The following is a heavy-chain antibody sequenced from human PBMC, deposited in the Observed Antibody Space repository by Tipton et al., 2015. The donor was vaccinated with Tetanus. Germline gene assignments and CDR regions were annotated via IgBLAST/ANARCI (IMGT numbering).Heavy chain of an antibody. CDR2: IYYSGST. J-gene: IGHJ3*02. CDR3: ARNPMTTVTLDAFDI. D-gene: IGHD4-11*01. V-gene: IGHV4-31*03. CDR1: GGSISSGGYY. Sequence: TLSLTCTVSGGSISSGGYYWSWIRQHPGKGLEWIGYIYYSGSTYYNPSLKSRVTISVDTSKNQFSLKLSSVTAADTAVYYCARNPMTTVTLDAFDIWGQGTMVTVSS.